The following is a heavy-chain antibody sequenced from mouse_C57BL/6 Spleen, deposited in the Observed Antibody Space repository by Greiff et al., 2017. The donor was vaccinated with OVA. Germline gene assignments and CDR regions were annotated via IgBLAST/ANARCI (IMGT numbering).Heavy chain of an antibody. J-gene: IGHJ2*01. Sequence: VQLKQPGAELVKPGASVKMSCKASGYTFTSYWITWVKQRPGQGLEWIGDIYPGSGSTNYNEKFKSKATLTVDTSSSTAYMQLSSLTSEDSAVYYCARRGYGSSFYFDYWGQGTTLTVSS. CDR2: IYPGSGST. CDR3: ARRGYGSSFYFDY. CDR1: GYTFTSYW. V-gene: IGHV1-55*01. D-gene: IGHD1-1*01.